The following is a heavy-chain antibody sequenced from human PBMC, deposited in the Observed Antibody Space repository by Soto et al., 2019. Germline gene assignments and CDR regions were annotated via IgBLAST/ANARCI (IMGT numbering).Heavy chain of an antibody. CDR2: FFSDVER. V-gene: IGHV2-26*01. J-gene: IGHJ6*02. CDR1: GFSLSNGRMG. CDR3: ARMDGDYNYYALDV. D-gene: IGHD4-17*01. Sequence: QVTLKESGPVLVKRTETLTLTCSVTGFSLSNGRMGVSWIRQPPGKPLEWLAHFFSDVERSYSASMQSRLTLSTETSGSQVVLTMTNMDPVDTATYYCARMDGDYNYYALDVWGQGTTVTVSS.